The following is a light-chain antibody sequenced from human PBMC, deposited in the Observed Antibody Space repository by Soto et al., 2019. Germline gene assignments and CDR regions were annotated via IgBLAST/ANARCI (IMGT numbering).Light chain of an antibody. J-gene: IGLJ2*01. Sequence: QSVLAQPASVSGSPGQSITISCIGTRSDIGGYNYVSWHQQHPGKAPKLMIYDAYERPLGVPDRFSGSKSGTSASLAISGLRSDDEADYSCATWDDSLSGVLFGGGTKVTVL. CDR2: DAY. CDR3: ATWDDSLSGVL. V-gene: IGLV2-14*03. CDR1: RSDIGGYNY.